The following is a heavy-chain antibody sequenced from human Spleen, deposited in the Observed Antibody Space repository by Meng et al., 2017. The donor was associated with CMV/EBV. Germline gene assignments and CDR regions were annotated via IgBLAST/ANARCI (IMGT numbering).Heavy chain of an antibody. D-gene: IGHD5-12*01. CDR1: GFSFSHYT. J-gene: IGHJ4*02. CDR3: ARHSTEATISDY. V-gene: IGHV3-21*01. Sequence: GESLKISCTASGFSFSHYTLDWVRQAPGKGLEWVSSISTTSTHIFYADSVKGRFIISRDNAKESLFLQLHSLRAEDTAVYYCARHSTEATISDYWGQGTLVTVSS. CDR2: ISTTSTHI.